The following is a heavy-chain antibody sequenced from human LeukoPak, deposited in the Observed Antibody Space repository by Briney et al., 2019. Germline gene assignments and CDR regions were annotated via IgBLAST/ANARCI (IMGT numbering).Heavy chain of an antibody. D-gene: IGHD3-9*01. Sequence: ASVKVSCKASGYTFSNYCMHWVRQAPGQGLEWMGILNPTYDIPIYAQTFEGRVTMTRDISTSTVYMELTTLTSDDTAVYFCAKDPRNILTGDYDDFDIWGQGTMVIVSS. CDR3: AKDPRNILTGDYDDFDI. CDR2: LNPTYDIP. V-gene: IGHV1-46*01. CDR1: GYTFSNYC. J-gene: IGHJ3*02.